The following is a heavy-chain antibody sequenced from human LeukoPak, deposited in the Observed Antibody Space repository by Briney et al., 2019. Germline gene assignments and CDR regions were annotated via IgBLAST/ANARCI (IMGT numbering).Heavy chain of an antibody. D-gene: IGHD2-2*01. CDR2: ISYDGSNK. J-gene: IGHJ4*02. Sequence: PGGSLRHSCAASGFTFSSYAMHWVRQAPGRGLEWVAVISYDGSNKYYADSVKGRFTISRDNSKNTLYLQMNSLRAEDTAVYYCARDPTHIVVVPAALAYYFDYWGQGTLVTVSS. CDR3: ARDPTHIVVVPAALAYYFDY. V-gene: IGHV3-30-3*01. CDR1: GFTFSSYA.